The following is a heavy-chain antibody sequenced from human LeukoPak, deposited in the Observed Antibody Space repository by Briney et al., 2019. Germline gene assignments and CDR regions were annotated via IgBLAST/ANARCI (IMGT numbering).Heavy chain of an antibody. CDR2: INPNSGGT. CDR1: GYTFTGYY. V-gene: IGHV1-2*06. CDR3: TRVVRGVTHFDY. J-gene: IGHJ4*02. D-gene: IGHD3-10*01. Sequence: ASVKVSCKASGYTFTGYYIHWVRQAPGQGLEWMGRINPNSGGTNYAQKFQGRVTMTRDTSISTAYMELSRLRSDDTAVYYCTRVVRGVTHFDYWGQGTLVTVSS.